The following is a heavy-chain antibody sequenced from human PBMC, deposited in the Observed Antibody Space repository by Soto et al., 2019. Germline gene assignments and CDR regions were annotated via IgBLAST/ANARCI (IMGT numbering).Heavy chain of an antibody. D-gene: IGHD7-27*01. V-gene: IGHV3-23*01. Sequence: GGSLRLSCAASGFTFSSYAMSWVRQAPGKGLEWVSAISGSGGSTYYADSVKGRFTISRDNSKNTLYLQMNSLRAEDTAVYYCAKGGAGEDYYYGMDVWGQGTTVTVSS. CDR3: AKGGAGEDYYYGMDV. CDR2: ISGSGGST. J-gene: IGHJ6*02. CDR1: GFTFSSYA.